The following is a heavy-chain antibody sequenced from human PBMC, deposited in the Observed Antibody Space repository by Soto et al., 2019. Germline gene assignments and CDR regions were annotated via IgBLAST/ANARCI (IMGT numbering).Heavy chain of an antibody. CDR3: ARDGAYYYDSSGYSYP. CDR1: GYTFTSYG. J-gene: IGHJ5*02. V-gene: IGHV1-18*01. D-gene: IGHD3-22*01. CDR2: ISAYNGNT. Sequence: ASVKVSCKASGYTFTSYGISWVRQAPGQGLEWMGWISAYNGNTNYAQKLQGRVTMTTDTSTSTAYMELRSLRSDDTAVYYCARDGAYYYDSSGYSYPWGQGTLVTVSS.